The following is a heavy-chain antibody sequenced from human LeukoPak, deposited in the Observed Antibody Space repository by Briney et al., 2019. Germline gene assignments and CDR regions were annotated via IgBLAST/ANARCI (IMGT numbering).Heavy chain of an antibody. CDR2: LYYSGST. CDR3: ARLMITFGGVIAPFDY. Sequence: PSQTLSLTCTVSGGSISSGDYYWSWIRQPPGKGLEWIGYLYYSGSTYYNPSLKSRVTISVDTSKNQFSLKLSSVTAADTAVYYCARLMITFGGVIAPFDYWGQGTLVTVSS. V-gene: IGHV4-30-4*08. J-gene: IGHJ4*02. D-gene: IGHD3-16*02. CDR1: GGSISSGDYY.